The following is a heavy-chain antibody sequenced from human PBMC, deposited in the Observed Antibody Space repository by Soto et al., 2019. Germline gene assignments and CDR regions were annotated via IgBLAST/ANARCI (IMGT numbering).Heavy chain of an antibody. D-gene: IGHD3-10*02. CDR3: XGAANSAGPTY. V-gene: IGHV3-33*01. CDR1: GFSFSTYG. Sequence: QVQLVESGGGVVQPGKSLRLSCAASGFSFSTYGMHWVRQAPGRGLEWVALIWYDGSEKYYADSVTGRFTISRDNFRRXXXXXXXXXXXXXXXXXXCXGAANSAGPTYWGQGTLVTV. J-gene: IGHJ4*02. CDR2: IWYDGSEK.